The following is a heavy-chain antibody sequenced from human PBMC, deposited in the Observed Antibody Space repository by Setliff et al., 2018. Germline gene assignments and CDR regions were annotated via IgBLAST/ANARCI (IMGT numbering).Heavy chain of an antibody. Sequence: PSETLSLTCTVSGGSISHHYWSWIRQPPGKGLKWVGYMYNSGNTNYNPSLRRRVAISVDKSKNQFSLKLSSVTAADTAVYYCARALLWFGEGMDVWGKGTTVTVSS. CDR3: ARALLWFGEGMDV. V-gene: IGHV4-59*11. CDR2: MYNSGNT. D-gene: IGHD3-10*01. CDR1: GGSISHHY. J-gene: IGHJ6*03.